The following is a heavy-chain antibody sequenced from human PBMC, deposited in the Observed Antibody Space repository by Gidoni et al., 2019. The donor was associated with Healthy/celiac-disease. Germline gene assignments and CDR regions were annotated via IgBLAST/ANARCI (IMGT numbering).Heavy chain of an antibody. CDR3: ARRDYSSSWYAGFDP. D-gene: IGHD6-13*01. CDR2: ISSSGSTI. J-gene: IGHJ5*02. Sequence: EVQLVESGGGLVQPGGSLGLSCAAAGFTCSSYEMNWVRQAPGKGLEWVSYISSSGSTIYYSDSVKGRFTISRDNAKNSLYLQMNSLRADDTAVYYCARRDYSSSWYAGFDPWGQGTLVTVSS. CDR1: GFTCSSYE. V-gene: IGHV3-48*03.